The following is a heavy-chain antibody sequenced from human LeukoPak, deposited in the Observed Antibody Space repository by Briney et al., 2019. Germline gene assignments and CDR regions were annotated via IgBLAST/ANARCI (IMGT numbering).Heavy chain of an antibody. D-gene: IGHD5-18*01. Sequence: GESLTLSCESSVYTFTVYWIGCVREMPGKGLECRGIIYPGDSDTRYSPSFQGQVTISADKSINTSYLQWNSLKASDTAMYYCARRGVGYINWFDPWGQGTLVTVSS. CDR2: IYPGDSDT. CDR1: VYTFTVYW. CDR3: ARRGVGYINWFDP. J-gene: IGHJ5*02. V-gene: IGHV5-51*01.